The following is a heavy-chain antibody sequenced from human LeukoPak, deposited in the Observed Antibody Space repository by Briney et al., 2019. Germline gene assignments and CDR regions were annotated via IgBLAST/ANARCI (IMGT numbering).Heavy chain of an antibody. J-gene: IGHJ4*02. CDR2: ISSGGGSA. CDR1: GFTFNNYA. Sequence: PGGSLRLSCAASGFTFNNYAMSWVRQAPGKGLEWVSAISSGGGSAYYADSVKGRFTISRDNSKNTLYLQMSGLTAEDTAVYYCASRLPAGLGVDYWGQGNLVTVSS. V-gene: IGHV3-23*01. CDR3: ASRLPAGLGVDY. D-gene: IGHD2-2*01.